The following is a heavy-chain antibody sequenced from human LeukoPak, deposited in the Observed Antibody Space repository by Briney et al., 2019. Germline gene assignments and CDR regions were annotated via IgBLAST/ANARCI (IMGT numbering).Heavy chain of an antibody. V-gene: IGHV3-30*18. Sequence: GGSLGLSCAASGFTFSSYAMSWVRQAPGKGLEWVAVISYDGSNKYYADSVKGRFTISRDNSKNTLYLQMNSLRAEDTAVYYCANLLRWEPYWGQGTLVTVSS. CDR3: ANLLRWEPY. CDR2: ISYDGSNK. CDR1: GFTFSSYA. D-gene: IGHD4-23*01. J-gene: IGHJ4*02.